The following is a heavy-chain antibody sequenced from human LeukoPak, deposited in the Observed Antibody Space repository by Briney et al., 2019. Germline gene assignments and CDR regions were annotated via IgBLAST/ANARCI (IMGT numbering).Heavy chain of an antibody. Sequence: PGQSLSLTWTLACASISISSYECAWIRPPPWRGLQWFGSIYYSGSTYYNSSLKSRVTLSVDTSKNEFSLKLSSVTAADTAVYYWARRPKLQRDFWLDPWGEGSLVSVSS. CDR2: IYYSGST. CDR3: ARRPKLQRDFWLDP. CDR1: CASISISSYE. D-gene: IGHD1-1*01. V-gene: IGHV4-39*01. J-gene: IGHJ5*02.